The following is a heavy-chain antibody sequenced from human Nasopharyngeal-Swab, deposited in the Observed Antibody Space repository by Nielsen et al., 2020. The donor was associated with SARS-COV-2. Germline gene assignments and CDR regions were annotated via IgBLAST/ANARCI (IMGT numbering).Heavy chain of an antibody. V-gene: IGHV3-11*06. D-gene: IGHD2-21*02. CDR1: GFTFSDYY. CDR3: ARDPAGGAYCGGDCYPY. Sequence: GGSLRLSCAASGFTFSDYYMSWIRQAPGKGLEWVSYISSSSSYTNYADSVKGRFTTSRDNAKNSLYLQMNSLRAEDTAVYYCARDPAGGAYCGGDCYPYWGQGTLVTVSS. J-gene: IGHJ4*02. CDR2: ISSSSSYT.